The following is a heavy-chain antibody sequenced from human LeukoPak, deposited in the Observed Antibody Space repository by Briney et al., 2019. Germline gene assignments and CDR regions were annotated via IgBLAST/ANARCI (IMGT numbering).Heavy chain of an antibody. CDR3: ARADYYDSSGLDY. Sequence: PSETLSLTCTVSGGLISISTYYWSWIRQPPGKGLEWIGYIYYSGSTNYNPSLKSRVTISVDTSKNQFSLKLSSVTAADTAVYYCARADYYDSSGLDYWGQGTLVTVSS. D-gene: IGHD3-22*01. V-gene: IGHV4-61*01. CDR1: GGLISISTYY. J-gene: IGHJ4*02. CDR2: IYYSGST.